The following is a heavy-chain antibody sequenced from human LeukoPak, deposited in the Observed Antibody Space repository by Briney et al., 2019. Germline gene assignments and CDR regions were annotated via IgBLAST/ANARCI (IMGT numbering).Heavy chain of an antibody. J-gene: IGHJ4*02. Sequence: PGGSLRLSCAASGFTFSSYGMHWVRQAPDKGLEWVAFLRHDGSNKNYADSVKGRFTISRGNSKNTLSLQMNSLRAEDTAMYYCAKDYIAYGSGSFGHYWGQGTLVTVS. V-gene: IGHV3-30*02. CDR3: AKDYIAYGSGSFGHY. D-gene: IGHD3-10*01. CDR2: LRHDGSNK. CDR1: GFTFSSYG.